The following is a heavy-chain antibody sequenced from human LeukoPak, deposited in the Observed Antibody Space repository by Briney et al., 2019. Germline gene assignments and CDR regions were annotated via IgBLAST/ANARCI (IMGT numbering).Heavy chain of an antibody. CDR3: SREQLVLGFDY. D-gene: IGHD6-13*01. CDR2: ISGSGGST. J-gene: IGHJ4*02. Sequence: GSLRLPCAASGVTFSSYALNWVRQAPGKGLEWVSGISGSGGSTYYADSVKGRFTISRDNAKNSLYLQMNSLRAEDTAVYYCSREQLVLGFDYWGQGTLVTVSS. V-gene: IGHV3-23*01. CDR1: GVTFSSYA.